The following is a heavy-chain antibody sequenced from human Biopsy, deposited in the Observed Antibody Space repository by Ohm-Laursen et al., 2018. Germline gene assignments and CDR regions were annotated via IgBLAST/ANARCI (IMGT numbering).Heavy chain of an antibody. CDR1: GFTFNSHE. D-gene: IGHD3-10*01. CDR2: ITGSSSTI. Sequence: SLRLSCAASGFTFNSHEMNWVRQAPGKGLEWISYITGSSSTIYYADSVKGRFTISRDNAKNSLYLQRNSLRAEDTAVYYCATSTMVRSSGHAFDIWGQGTVATVS. CDR3: ATSTMVRSSGHAFDI. J-gene: IGHJ3*02. V-gene: IGHV3-48*03.